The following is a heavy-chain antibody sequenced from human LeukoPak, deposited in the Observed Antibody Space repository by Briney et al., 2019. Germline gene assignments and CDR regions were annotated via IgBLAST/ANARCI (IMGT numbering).Heavy chain of an antibody. V-gene: IGHV4-4*07. J-gene: IGHJ5*02. CDR3: ARGDYYDGGGRNWFDP. Sequence: MPSETLSLTCSVSGCSMSHYYWSFIRQPAGKGLEWIGRIHTSGTTYFNPSLKSRVTMSVDTSKNQFSLRLASMTAADTAVYFCARGDYYDGGGRNWFDPWGQGTLVTVSS. CDR2: IHTSGTT. D-gene: IGHD3-16*01. CDR1: GCSMSHYY.